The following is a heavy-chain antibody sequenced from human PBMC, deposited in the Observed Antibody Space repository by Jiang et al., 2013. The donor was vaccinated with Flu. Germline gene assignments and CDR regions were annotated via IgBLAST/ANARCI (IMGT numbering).Heavy chain of an antibody. CDR2: IYWDDXK. CDR1: TSGVG. V-gene: IGHV2-5*02. CDR3: TLYQLLTFDP. J-gene: IGHJ5*02. D-gene: IGHD2-2*01. Sequence: TSGVGVGWTPVSPHGKALEWLALIYWDDXKRYSPSLKSRLTITKDTSKNQVVLTMTNMDPVDTATYFCTLYQLLTFDPWGQGTLVTVSS.